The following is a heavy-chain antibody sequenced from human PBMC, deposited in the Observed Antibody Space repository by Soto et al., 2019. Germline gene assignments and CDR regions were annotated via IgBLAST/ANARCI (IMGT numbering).Heavy chain of an antibody. J-gene: IGHJ4*02. CDR1: GGTFSSFA. CDR2: IIPIFGTT. V-gene: IGHV1-69*13. Sequence: SVKVSCKASGGTFSSFAISWVRQAPGQGLEWMGRIIPIFGTTNYAQTFQGRVTITALESTSTAYMELSSLRSEDTAVYYCATDRGDHGYYFDYWGQGTRVTVSS. D-gene: IGHD2-21*02. CDR3: ATDRGDHGYYFDY.